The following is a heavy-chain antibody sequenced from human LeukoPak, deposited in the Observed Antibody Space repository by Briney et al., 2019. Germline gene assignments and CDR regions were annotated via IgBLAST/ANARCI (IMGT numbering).Heavy chain of an antibody. V-gene: IGHV1-2*02. J-gene: IGHJ3*02. D-gene: IGHD2-21*02. CDR1: GYIFTGYY. CDR3: ARDRYVYCGGDCLDAFDI. CDR2: ISPHSGDT. Sequence: GASVKVSCKASGYIFTGYYMHWVRQAPGQGLEWMGWISPHSGDTNYAQKFQGRVTMTRDTSISTVYMELSRLRSDDTAVYYCARDRYVYCGGDCLDAFDIWGQGTMVTVSS.